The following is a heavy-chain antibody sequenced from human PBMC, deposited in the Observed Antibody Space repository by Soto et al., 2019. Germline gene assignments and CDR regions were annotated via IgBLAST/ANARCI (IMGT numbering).Heavy chain of an antibody. CDR3: VRGDGDRYDGHGYLGRH. J-gene: IGHJ4*02. CDR2: INTDGSST. Sequence: GGSLRLSCAASGFTFSNYWMHWVRQAPGKGLVWVSRINTDGSSTNYADSVKGRCTISRGNAKNTFYMEMNSARVEDTAVYYCVRGDGDRYDGHGYLGRHWGQGSLVTVSS. CDR1: GFTFSNYW. V-gene: IGHV3-74*01. D-gene: IGHD2-21*01.